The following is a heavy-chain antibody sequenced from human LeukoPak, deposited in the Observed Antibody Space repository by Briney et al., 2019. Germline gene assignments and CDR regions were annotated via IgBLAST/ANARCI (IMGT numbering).Heavy chain of an antibody. V-gene: IGHV3-53*01. CDR2: IYSGGST. CDR1: GFTFSSYS. J-gene: IGHJ3*02. Sequence: GGSLRLSCAASGFTFSSYSMNWVRQAPGKGLEWVSVIYSGGSTYYADSVKGRFTISRDNSKNTLYLQMNSLRAEDTAVYYCARDLGLEPTWAFDIWGQGTMVTVSS. CDR3: ARDLGLEPTWAFDI. D-gene: IGHD1-1*01.